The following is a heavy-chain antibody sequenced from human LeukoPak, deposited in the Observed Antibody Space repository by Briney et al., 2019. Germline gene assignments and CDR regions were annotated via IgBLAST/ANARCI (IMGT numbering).Heavy chain of an antibody. CDR1: GDSISSGGHY. Sequence: PSETLSLTCTVSGDSISSGGHYWSWIRQHPGKGLEWIGYIYYSGSAYYNPFLKSRVSISVDTSKNQFPLKLTSVTAADTALYFCARDYSRGYAWFDPWGQGILVTVSS. V-gene: IGHV4-31*03. J-gene: IGHJ5*02. CDR3: ARDYSRGYAWFDP. D-gene: IGHD5-12*01. CDR2: IYYSGSA.